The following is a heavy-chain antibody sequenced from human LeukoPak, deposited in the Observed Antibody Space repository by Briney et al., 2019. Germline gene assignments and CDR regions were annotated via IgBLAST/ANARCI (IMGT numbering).Heavy chain of an antibody. CDR3: AKGISSSWADNWFDP. V-gene: IGHV3-7*03. CDR2: IKQDGSEK. D-gene: IGHD6-13*01. J-gene: IGHJ5*02. Sequence: PGGSLRLSCAASGFTFSSYWMSWVRQAPGKGLEWVANIKQDGSEKYYVDSVKGRFTISRDNAKNSLYLQMNSLRAEDTALYYCAKGISSSWADNWFDPWGQGTLDTVSS. CDR1: GFTFSSYW.